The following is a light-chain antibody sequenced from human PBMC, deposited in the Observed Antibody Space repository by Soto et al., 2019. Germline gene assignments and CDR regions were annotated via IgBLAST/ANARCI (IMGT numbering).Light chain of an antibody. V-gene: IGKV1-12*01. Sequence: DIQMTQSPSSASASVGDRVTITCRATQDIRTSLGWYQQKPGAAPKLLIYLSSTLAAGVPARFSGSGSGTDFTLTISSLQPEDFATYFCQQAHSFPRTFGGGTKVESK. CDR1: QDIRTS. J-gene: IGKJ4*01. CDR2: LSS. CDR3: QQAHSFPRT.